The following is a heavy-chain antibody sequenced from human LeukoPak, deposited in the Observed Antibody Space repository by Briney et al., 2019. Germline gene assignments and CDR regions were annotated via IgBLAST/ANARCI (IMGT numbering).Heavy chain of an antibody. CDR3: ARLGSYGYFDY. J-gene: IGHJ4*02. CDR1: GGSISSYY. Sequence: SETLSLTCTVSGGSISSYYWSWIRQPPGKGLEWIGYIYYSGSTNYNPSLKSRVTIPVDTSKNQFSLKLSSVTAADTAVYYCARLGSYGYFDYWGQGTLVTVSS. CDR2: IYYSGST. D-gene: IGHD5-18*01. V-gene: IGHV4-59*08.